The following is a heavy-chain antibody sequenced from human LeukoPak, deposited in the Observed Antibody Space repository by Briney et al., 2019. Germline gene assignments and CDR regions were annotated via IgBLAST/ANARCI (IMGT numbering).Heavy chain of an antibody. V-gene: IGHV1-2*06. CDR2: INPNSGGT. D-gene: IGHD3-22*01. J-gene: IGHJ4*02. CDR3: ARGQYYYDSSGSDY. CDR1: GYTFTGYY. Sequence: ASVKVPCKASGYTFTGYYMHWVRQAPGQGLEWMGRINPNSGGTNYAQKFQGRVTMTRDTSISTAYMELSRLRSDDTAVYYCARGQYYYDSSGSDYWGQGTLVTVSS.